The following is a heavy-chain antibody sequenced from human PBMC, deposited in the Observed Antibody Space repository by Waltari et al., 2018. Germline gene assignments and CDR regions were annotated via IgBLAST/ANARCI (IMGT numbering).Heavy chain of an antibody. Sequence: QLPLQESGPGLVKPSETLSLTCPVSGGPISSSRHYWGWIRQPPGKGLEWIGSINYIGNTYNNPSLKSRVTISVDTSKNQFSLKMNSVTATDTAVYYCARRARAGSGVYYFDSWGQGTLVTVSS. CDR3: ARRARAGSGVYYFDS. D-gene: IGHD3-3*01. J-gene: IGHJ4*02. CDR2: INYIGNT. CDR1: GGPISSSRHY. V-gene: IGHV4-39*01.